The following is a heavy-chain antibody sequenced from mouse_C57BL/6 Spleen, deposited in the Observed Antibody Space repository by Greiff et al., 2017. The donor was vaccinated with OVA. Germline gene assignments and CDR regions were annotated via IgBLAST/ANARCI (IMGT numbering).Heavy chain of an antibody. D-gene: IGHD1-1*01. CDR2: IYPRDGST. CDR1: GYTFTSYD. V-gene: IGHV1-85*01. CDR3: ARITTVVATRYFDV. Sequence: QVQLKQSGPELVKPGASVKLSCKASGYTFTSYDINWVKQRPGQGLEWIGWIYPRDGSTKYNEKFKGKATLTVDTSSSTAYMELHSLTSEDSAVYFCARITTVVATRYFDVWGTGTTVTVSS. J-gene: IGHJ1*03.